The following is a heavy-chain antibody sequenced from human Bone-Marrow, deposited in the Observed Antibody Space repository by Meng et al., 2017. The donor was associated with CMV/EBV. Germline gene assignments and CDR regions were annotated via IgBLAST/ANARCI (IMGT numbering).Heavy chain of an antibody. V-gene: IGHV4-59*01. CDR2: IYYREST. D-gene: IGHD4-17*01. CDR1: GASISSYY. J-gene: IGHJ6*02. Sequence: SEPRSPTCPVLGASISSYYWSWIRQPPGKGLEWIGYIYYRESTNNNRSLKRRVTISVDTSKNKCSLKMSSVTAADTGVDYCARAGPKDYGAYYYSGKDVGGQGTTVTVSS. CDR3: ARAGPKDYGAYYYSGKDV.